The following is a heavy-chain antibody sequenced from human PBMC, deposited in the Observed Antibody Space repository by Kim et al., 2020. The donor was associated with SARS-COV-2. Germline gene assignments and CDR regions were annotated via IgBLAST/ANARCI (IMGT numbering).Heavy chain of an antibody. V-gene: IGHV4-39*01. CDR3: ARHHSQATQNYYDSSGYLHKTIDP. CDR2: IYYSGST. D-gene: IGHD3-22*01. Sequence: SETLSLTCTVSGGSISSSSYYWGWIRQPPGKGLEWIGSIYYSGSTYYNPSLKSRVTISVDTSKNQFSLKLSSVTAADTAVYYCARHHSQATQNYYDSSGYLHKTIDPWGQGTLVTVSS. J-gene: IGHJ5*02. CDR1: GGSISSSSYY.